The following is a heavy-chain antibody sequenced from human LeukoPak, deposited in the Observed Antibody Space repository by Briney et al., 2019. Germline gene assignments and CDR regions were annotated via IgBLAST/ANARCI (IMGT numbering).Heavy chain of an antibody. J-gene: IGHJ4*02. Sequence: AGGSLRLSCAGSGITFSTYWMHWVRQAPGKGLVWVSRINSEGSTISYADSVKGRFTISRDNSKHTLYLQMNSLRAEDTALYYCAKDNSAWSYFDYWGQGTLVTVSS. CDR1: GITFSTYW. CDR3: AKDNSAWSYFDY. V-gene: IGHV3-74*01. D-gene: IGHD6-19*01. CDR2: INSEGSTI.